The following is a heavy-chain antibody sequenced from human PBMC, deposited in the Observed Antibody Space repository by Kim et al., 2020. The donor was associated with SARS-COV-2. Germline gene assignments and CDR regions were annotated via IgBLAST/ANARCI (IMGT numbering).Heavy chain of an antibody. Sequence: STYYIPSLKSRVTIAVDTSKNQFSLKLSSVSAADTVVYYCARVDGNAFDIWVQGTMVTVSS. CDR2: ST. V-gene: IGHV4-31*02. CDR3: ARVDGNAFDI. J-gene: IGHJ3*02. D-gene: IGHD1-26*01.